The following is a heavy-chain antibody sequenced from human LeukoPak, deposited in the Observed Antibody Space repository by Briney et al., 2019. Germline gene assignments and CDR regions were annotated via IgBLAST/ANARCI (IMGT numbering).Heavy chain of an antibody. V-gene: IGHV4-61*02. CDR1: GGSISSSSHY. J-gene: IGHJ4*02. D-gene: IGHD3-22*01. Sequence: PSETLSLTCTVSGGSISSSSHYWNWIRQPPGKGLEWIGRIYTSGSTNYNPSLKSRVTMSVDTSKNQFSLKLSSVTAAGTAVYYCARSPDSTGYPYYFDFWGQGTLVTVSS. CDR3: ARSPDSTGYPYYFDF. CDR2: IYTSGST.